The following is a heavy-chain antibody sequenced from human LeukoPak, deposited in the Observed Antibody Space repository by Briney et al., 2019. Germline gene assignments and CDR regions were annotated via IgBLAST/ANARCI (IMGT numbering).Heavy chain of an antibody. V-gene: IGHV4-31*03. CDR2: SYYSGGT. D-gene: IGHD2-2*01. CDR3: ARSGSTSVGNWFDP. Sequence: SETLSLTCTVSGGSISSGGYYWSWIRQHPGKGLEWIGYSYYSGGTYYNPSLKSRVAISVDTSKNQFSLKLTSVTAADTAVYYCARSGSTSVGNWFDPWGQGTLVTVSS. J-gene: IGHJ5*02. CDR1: GGSISSGGYY.